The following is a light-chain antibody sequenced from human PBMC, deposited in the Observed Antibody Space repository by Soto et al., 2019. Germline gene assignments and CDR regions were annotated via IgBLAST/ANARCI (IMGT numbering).Light chain of an antibody. J-gene: IGLJ3*02. Sequence: QPVLTQPPSASGTPGQRVTISCSGSSSNIGSNYVYWYQQLPGTAPKLLIYRNNQRPSGVPDRFSGSKSGTSASLAISGLRSEDEAEDYCAAWDDSRSGGVFGGGTQLTVL. CDR2: RNN. CDR3: AAWDDSRSGGV. CDR1: SSNIGSNY. V-gene: IGLV1-47*01.